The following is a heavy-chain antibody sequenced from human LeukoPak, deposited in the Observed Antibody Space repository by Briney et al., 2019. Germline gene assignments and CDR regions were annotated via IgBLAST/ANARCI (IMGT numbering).Heavy chain of an antibody. CDR3: VRIPNSAGFPNWFDP. V-gene: IGHV3-21*01. CDR1: GFTFSTST. Sequence: GGSLRLSCAASGFTFSTSTMNWVRQAPGKGLEWVSSISSSNDYIYYADSVKGRFTISRDNAKNSLYLQVNSLRAEDTAVYYCVRIPNSAGFPNWFDPWGQGTLVTVSS. CDR2: ISSSNDYI. D-gene: IGHD6-19*01. J-gene: IGHJ5*02.